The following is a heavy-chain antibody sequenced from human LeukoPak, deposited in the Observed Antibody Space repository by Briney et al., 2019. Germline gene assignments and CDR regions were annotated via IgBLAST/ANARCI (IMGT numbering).Heavy chain of an antibody. J-gene: IGHJ5*02. Sequence: GESLKISCKDSGYNIANYGLGWVRQMPGKGLEWMAIIYGGNSSSIRYSPSFQGQVTISVDKSINTAYLQWSSLKASDTAIYYCATWAGAAADYWFDPWGQGTLVTVSS. D-gene: IGHD6-13*01. CDR3: ATWAGAAADYWFDP. CDR1: GYNIANYG. CDR2: IYGGNSSS. V-gene: IGHV5-51*01.